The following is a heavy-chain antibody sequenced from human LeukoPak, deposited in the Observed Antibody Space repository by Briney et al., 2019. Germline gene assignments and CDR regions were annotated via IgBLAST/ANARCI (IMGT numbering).Heavy chain of an antibody. CDR3: ARDSGSGFYYYYGMDV. CDR1: GFTFSSYA. D-gene: IGHD6-19*01. J-gene: IGHJ6*02. Sequence: GGSLRLSCAASGFTFSSYAMHWVRQAPGKGLEWVAVISYDGSNKYYADSVKGRFTISRDNSKNTPYLQMNSLRAEDTAVYYCARDSGSGFYYYYGMDVWGQGTTVTVSS. V-gene: IGHV3-30-3*01. CDR2: ISYDGSNK.